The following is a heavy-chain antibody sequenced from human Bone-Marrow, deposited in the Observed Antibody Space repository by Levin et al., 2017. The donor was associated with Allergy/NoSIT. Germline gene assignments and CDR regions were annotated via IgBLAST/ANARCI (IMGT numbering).Heavy chain of an antibody. CDR2: IKTKPYGETT. Sequence: PGGSLRLSCTVSGFTFDNFAMTWVRQAPGKGLEWVGFIKTKPYGETTEYAASVKGRFTISKDDSKSIAYLQMNSLTTEDTAVYYCTRIYCSSSSCYAVFFQHWGQGTLVTVSS. J-gene: IGHJ1*01. CDR1: GFTFDNFA. D-gene: IGHD2-2*01. CDR3: TRIYCSSSSCYAVFFQH. V-gene: IGHV3-49*04.